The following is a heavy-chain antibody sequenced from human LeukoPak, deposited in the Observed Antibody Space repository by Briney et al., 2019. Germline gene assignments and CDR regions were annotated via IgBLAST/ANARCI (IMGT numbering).Heavy chain of an antibody. CDR3: ARAQWELPPDY. CDR1: GFTFSSYW. Sequence: GGSLRLSCAASGFTFSSYWMHWVRQAPGKGLVWVSRIKNEGSDTRYADSVKGRFTISRDNAKNTLYLQMNSLRAEDTAVYYCARAQWELPPDYWGQGPLVPVSS. D-gene: IGHD1-26*01. CDR2: IKNEGSDT. V-gene: IGHV3-74*01. J-gene: IGHJ4*02.